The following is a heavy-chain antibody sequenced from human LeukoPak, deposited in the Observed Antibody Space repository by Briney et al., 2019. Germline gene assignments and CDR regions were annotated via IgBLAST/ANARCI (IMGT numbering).Heavy chain of an antibody. V-gene: IGHV3-48*04. CDR2: ISSSSSTI. J-gene: IGHJ3*02. D-gene: IGHD3-10*01. CDR1: GFTFSSYS. CDR3: ARDRNPPTYYYGSGVAGTGVDAFDI. Sequence: GGSLRLSCAASGFTFSSYSMNWVRQAPGKGLEWVSYISSSSSTIYYADSVKGRFTISRDNAKNSLYLQMNSLRAEDTAVYYCARDRNPPTYYYGSGVAGTGVDAFDIWGQGTMVTVSS.